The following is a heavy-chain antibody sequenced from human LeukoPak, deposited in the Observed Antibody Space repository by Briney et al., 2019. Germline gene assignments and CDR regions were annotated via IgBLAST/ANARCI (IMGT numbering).Heavy chain of an antibody. CDR3: ARLFGIAVAGTQKKKIDY. J-gene: IGHJ4*02. CDR1: GGTFSSYA. D-gene: IGHD6-19*01. Sequence: ASVKVSCKASGGTFSSYAISWVRQAPGQGLEWMGRIIPILGIANYAQKFQGRVTITADKSTSTAYMELSSLRSEDTAVYYCARLFGIAVAGTQKKKIDYWGQGTLVTVSS. CDR2: IIPILGIA. V-gene: IGHV1-69*04.